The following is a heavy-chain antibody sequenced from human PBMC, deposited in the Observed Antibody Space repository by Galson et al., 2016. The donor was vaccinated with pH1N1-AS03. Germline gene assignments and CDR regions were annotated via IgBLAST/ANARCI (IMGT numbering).Heavy chain of an antibody. CDR1: GFTFSKYA. D-gene: IGHD6-13*01. J-gene: IGHJ4*02. CDR3: ANREKAATGQFDY. CDR2: ITGSGGSGSSGIT. Sequence: SLRLSCAASGFTFSKYAMTWVRQAPGKGLEWVSAITGSGGSGSSGITNYADSVKGRFTISRDNSKNTLHLQMNSLRTEDTAVYYCANREKAATGQFDYWGQGTLVTVSS. V-gene: IGHV3-23*01.